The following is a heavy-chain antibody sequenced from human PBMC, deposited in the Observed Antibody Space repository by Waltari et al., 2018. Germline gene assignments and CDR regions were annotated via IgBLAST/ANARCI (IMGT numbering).Heavy chain of an antibody. D-gene: IGHD2-8*01. Sequence: QVQLQQWGAGLLKPSETLSLTCAVYGGSFSGYYWSWIRQPPGKGLEWIGEINHSGSTNYNPSLKGRVTISVDTSKNQFSLKLSSVTAADTAVYYCARGDCTNGVCYPYYFDYWGQGTLVTVSS. CDR3: ARGDCTNGVCYPYYFDY. J-gene: IGHJ4*02. V-gene: IGHV4-34*01. CDR1: GGSFSGYY. CDR2: INHSGST.